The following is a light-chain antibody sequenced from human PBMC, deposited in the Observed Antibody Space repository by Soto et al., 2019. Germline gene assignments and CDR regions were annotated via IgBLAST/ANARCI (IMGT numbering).Light chain of an antibody. V-gene: IGKV1-5*01. J-gene: IGKJ1*01. CDR3: LQHNAYPWT. CDR1: QSISSW. CDR2: DAS. Sequence: DIQMTQSPATLSASVGDRATITCRASQSISSWLAWYQQKPGKDPKLLIYDASSLESGVPSRFSGSGSGTEFNLTISRLQTEDFATYYCLQHNAYPWTFGQGTKVDIK.